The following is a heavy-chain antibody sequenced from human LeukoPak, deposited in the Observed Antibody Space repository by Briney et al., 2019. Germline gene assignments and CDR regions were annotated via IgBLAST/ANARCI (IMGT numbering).Heavy chain of an antibody. CDR1: GGSISSSSYY. J-gene: IGHJ4*02. V-gene: IGHV4-39*01. CDR3: ARHVLAARPPLYYLDY. CDR2: IYYSGST. Sequence: SETLSLTCTVSGGSISSSSYYWGWIRQPPGKGLEWIGSIYYSGSTYYNPSLKSRVTISVDTSKNQFSLKLSSVTAADTAVYYCARHVLAARPPLYYLDYWGQGTLVTVSS. D-gene: IGHD6-6*01.